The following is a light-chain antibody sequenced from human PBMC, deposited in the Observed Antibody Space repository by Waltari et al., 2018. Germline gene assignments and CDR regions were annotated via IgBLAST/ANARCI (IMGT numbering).Light chain of an antibody. V-gene: IGLV1-40*01. CDR3: QSFDSSLSASV. J-gene: IGLJ3*02. Sequence: QSVLTHPPSMSGAPGPKVTIPGTRARSNFGPGYDALWYQQFPGTAPNLLIFGNSNRAAGVPGRISGSRFGASASLAIAGLQSEDEAVYYCQSFDSSLSASVFGGGTKLTVL. CDR2: GNS. CDR1: RSNFGPGYD.